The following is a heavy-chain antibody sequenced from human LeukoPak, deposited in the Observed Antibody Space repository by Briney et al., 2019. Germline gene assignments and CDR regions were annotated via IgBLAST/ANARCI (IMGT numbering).Heavy chain of an antibody. CDR3: ASPSSSWLYFDY. D-gene: IGHD6-13*01. V-gene: IGHV4-39*07. Sequence: SETLSLTCTVSGGSISSSPYYWGWIRQPPGKGLEWIWSIYYSGNSYYNPSLKSRVTISVDTSNNQFSLKLSSVTAADTAVYYCASPSSSWLYFDYWSQGTLVTVSS. J-gene: IGHJ4*02. CDR1: GGSISSSPYY. CDR2: IYYSGNS.